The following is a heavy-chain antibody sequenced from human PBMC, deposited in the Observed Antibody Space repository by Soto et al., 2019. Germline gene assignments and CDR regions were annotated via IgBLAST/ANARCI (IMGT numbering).Heavy chain of an antibody. D-gene: IGHD6-13*01. CDR2: IDTSGHST. CDR3: AKDSWYFDL. V-gene: IGHV3-23*01. Sequence: GGSLRLSCLASGFTFSDFAMTWVRHVPGRGLEWVARIDTSGHSTNYAESVKGRFTISRDNAKNTVSLQMNSLRVEDTGVYYCAKDSWYFDLWSQGSQVTVSS. CDR1: GFTFSDFA. J-gene: IGHJ4*02.